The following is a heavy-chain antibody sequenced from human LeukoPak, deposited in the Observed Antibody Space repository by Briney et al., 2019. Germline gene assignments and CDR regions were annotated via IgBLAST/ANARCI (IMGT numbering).Heavy chain of an antibody. J-gene: IGHJ5*02. Sequence: GGSLRLSCAASGFTFDDYTMHWVRQTPGKGLEWVSLISWDGGSTYYADSVKGRFTISRDNAKNSLYLQMNSLRAEDTALYYCAKGNHYYGSGIRGWFDPWGQGTLVTVSS. V-gene: IGHV3-43*01. D-gene: IGHD3-10*01. CDR1: GFTFDDYT. CDR2: ISWDGGST. CDR3: AKGNHYYGSGIRGWFDP.